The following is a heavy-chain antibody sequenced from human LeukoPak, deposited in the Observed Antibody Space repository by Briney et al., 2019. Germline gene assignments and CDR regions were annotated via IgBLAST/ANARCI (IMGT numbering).Heavy chain of an antibody. CDR2: ISNDGTNK. CDR1: GFSFSGYG. Sequence: PGRSLRLSCAASGFSFSGYGMHWVRQAPGKGLECVALISNDGTNKYYADSVKGRFTISRDNSKNTLYLQMDSLRTEDTAVYYCARSTYGDYVWYYYYMDVWGKGTTVTVSS. J-gene: IGHJ6*03. CDR3: ARSTYGDYVWYYYYMDV. V-gene: IGHV3-30*03. D-gene: IGHD4-17*01.